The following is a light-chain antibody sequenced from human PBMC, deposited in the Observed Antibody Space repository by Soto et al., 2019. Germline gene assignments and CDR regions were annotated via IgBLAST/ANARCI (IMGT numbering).Light chain of an antibody. CDR3: QQYNNWLALT. V-gene: IGKV3-15*01. Sequence: EIVMTQSPATLSVSPGERATLSCRASQSVSSNLAWYQQKPGQVPRLLIYGASTRATGIPARFSGSGSGTEFTLTISSLQSEDFAVYYCQQYNNWLALTFGGGTKVDIK. CDR2: GAS. CDR1: QSVSSN. J-gene: IGKJ4*01.